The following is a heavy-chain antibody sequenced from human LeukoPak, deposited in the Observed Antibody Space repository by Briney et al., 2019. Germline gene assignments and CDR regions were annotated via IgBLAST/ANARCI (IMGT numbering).Heavy chain of an antibody. J-gene: IGHJ3*02. CDR2: IRYDGSNK. Sequence: PGGSLRLSCAASGFTFSSYSMNWVRQAPGKGLEWVAFIRYDGSNKYYADSVKGRFTISRDNAKNTLYLQMDSLRPEDTAVYYCVKSRATGTPSPDAFDIWGQGTLVTVSS. D-gene: IGHD1-1*01. CDR3: VKSRATGTPSPDAFDI. V-gene: IGHV3-30*02. CDR1: GFTFSSYS.